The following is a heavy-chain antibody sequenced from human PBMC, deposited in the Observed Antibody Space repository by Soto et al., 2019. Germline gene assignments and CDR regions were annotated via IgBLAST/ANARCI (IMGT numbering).Heavy chain of an antibody. CDR1: GGSISSGDYY. CDR3: AGGIVGATGGAFDI. D-gene: IGHD1-26*01. CDR2: IYYSGST. Sequence: SETLSLTCTVSGGSISSGDYYWSWIRQPPGKGLEWIGYIYYSGSTYYNPSLKSRVTISVDTSKNQFSLKLSSVTAADTAVYYRAGGIVGATGGAFDIWGQGTMVTVSS. J-gene: IGHJ3*02. V-gene: IGHV4-30-4*01.